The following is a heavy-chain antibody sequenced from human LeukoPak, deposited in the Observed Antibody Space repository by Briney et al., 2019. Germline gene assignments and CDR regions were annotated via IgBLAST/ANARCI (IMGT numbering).Heavy chain of an antibody. CDR2: SGTRSGTK. Sequence: GGSLRLSCAASGFTLSSLAMHWVRQAPGKGLEWVSSSGTRSGTKYYADSVMGRFTISRDSALNSVSLQINSLRAEDPAVYYCLLQMTYGELSDPDFRGKGTLVTVSS. V-gene: IGHV3-21*01. D-gene: IGHD3-16*02. CDR1: GFTLSSLA. J-gene: IGHJ4*02. CDR3: LLQMTYGELSDPDF.